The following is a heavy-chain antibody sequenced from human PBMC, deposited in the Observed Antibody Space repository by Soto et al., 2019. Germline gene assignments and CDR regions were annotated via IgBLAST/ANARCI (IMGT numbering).Heavy chain of an antibody. CDR3: AKDSPSNYDFWSGYPPDGAYGMDV. D-gene: IGHD3-3*01. V-gene: IGHV3-30*18. CDR2: ISYDGSNK. J-gene: IGHJ6*02. CDR1: GFTFSSYG. Sequence: GGSLRLSCAASGFTFSSYGMHWVRQAPGKGLEWVAVISYDGSNKYYADSVKGRFTISRDNSKNTLYLQMNSLRAEDTAVYYCAKDSPSNYDFWSGYPPDGAYGMDVWGQGTTVTVSS.